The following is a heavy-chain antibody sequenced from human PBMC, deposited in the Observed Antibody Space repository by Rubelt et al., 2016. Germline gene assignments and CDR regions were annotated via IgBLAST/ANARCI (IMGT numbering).Heavy chain of an antibody. D-gene: IGHD6-6*01. J-gene: IGHJ4*02. CDR3: ATTIAIRPYYFDY. CDR2: LIPVFGTA. Sequence: QVQLVQSGAEVKKPGSSVKVSCKASGGTFSSYAISWVRQAPGQGLEWMGGLIPVFGTANYAQNFQGRITMSADESTSTAYMELSSLRSEDTAVYYCATTIAIRPYYFDYWGQGTLVTVSS. CDR1: GGTFSSYA. V-gene: IGHV1-69*01.